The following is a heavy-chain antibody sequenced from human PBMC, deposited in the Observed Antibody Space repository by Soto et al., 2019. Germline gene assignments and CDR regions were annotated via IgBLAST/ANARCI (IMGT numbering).Heavy chain of an antibody. CDR1: GGSISSGGYY. J-gene: IGHJ4*02. Sequence: QVQLQESGPGLVKASQTLSLTCTVSGGSISSGGYYWSWIRQHPGKGLEWIGYVHNSGSTYYNPSVTGRAAIVMDTSKNRLSLRLTSVTAADTAVYSWARPTGNRFDSWGQGSLVTVSS. D-gene: IGHD1-1*01. V-gene: IGHV4-31*03. CDR2: VHNSGST. CDR3: ARPTGNRFDS.